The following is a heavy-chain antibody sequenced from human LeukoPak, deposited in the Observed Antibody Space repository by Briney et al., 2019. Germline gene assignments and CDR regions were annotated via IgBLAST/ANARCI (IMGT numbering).Heavy chain of an antibody. J-gene: IGHJ6*02. V-gene: IGHV7-4-1*02. CDR1: GYTFTSYA. CDR2: INTNTGNP. D-gene: IGHD3-9*01. CDR3: ARDGMFDWLKDYGMDV. Sequence: ASVKVSCKASGYTFTSYAMNWVRQAPGQGLEWMGWINTNTGNPTYAQGFTGRFVFSLDTSVSTAYLQISSLKAEDTAVYYCARDGMFDWLKDYGMDVWGQGTTVTVSS.